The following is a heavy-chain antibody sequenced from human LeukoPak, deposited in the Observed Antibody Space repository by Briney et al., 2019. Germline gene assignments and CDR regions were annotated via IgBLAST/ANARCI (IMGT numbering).Heavy chain of an antibody. D-gene: IGHD3-10*01. Sequence: SETLSLTCTVSGGSISSSSYYWGWIRQPPGKGLEWIGSIYYSGSTYYNPSLKSRVTISVDTSKNQFSLKLSSVTAAGTAVYYCAREVRGNFDYWGQGTLVTVSS. CDR3: AREVRGNFDY. CDR1: GGSISSSSYY. V-gene: IGHV4-39*02. CDR2: IYYSGST. J-gene: IGHJ4*02.